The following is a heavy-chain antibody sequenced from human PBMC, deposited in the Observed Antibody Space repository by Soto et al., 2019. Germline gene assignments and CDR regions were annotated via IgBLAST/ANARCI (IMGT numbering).Heavy chain of an antibody. CDR2: IYYSGST. V-gene: IGHV4-59*01. J-gene: IGHJ4*02. CDR1: GGSISSYY. CDR3: AREGDYYDY. Sequence: PSETLSLTCTVSGGSISSYYWSWIRQPPGKGLEWIGYIYYSGSTNYNPSLKSRATISVDTSKNQFSLKLSSVTAADTAVYYCAREGDYYDYWGQGTLVTVSS.